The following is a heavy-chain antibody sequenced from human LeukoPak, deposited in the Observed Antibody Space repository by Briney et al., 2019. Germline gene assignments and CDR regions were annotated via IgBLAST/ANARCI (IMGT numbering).Heavy chain of an antibody. D-gene: IGHD4-17*01. J-gene: IGHJ6*02. CDR3: ARLRGTVTTTSSMDV. CDR2: IYYSGST. CDR1: GGSISSYY. Sequence: SETLSLTCTVSGGSISSYYWSWIRQPPGKGLEWIGYIYYSGSTNYYPSLKSRVTISVDTPKNQFSLKLSSVTAADTAVYYCARLRGTVTTTSSMDVWGQGTTVTVSS. V-gene: IGHV4-59*08.